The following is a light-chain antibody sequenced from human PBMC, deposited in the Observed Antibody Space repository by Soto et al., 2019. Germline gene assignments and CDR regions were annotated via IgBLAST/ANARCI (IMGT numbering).Light chain of an antibody. CDR1: SSNIGSNT. Sequence: QSVLTQPPSASGTPGQRVTISCSGSSSNIGSNTVSWYQQLPGTAPKLLIYSNNQRPSGVPDRFSGSKSRTSASLAISGLQSEDEADYYCAAWDDSLNGYVFGAGTKLTVL. CDR3: AAWDDSLNGYV. J-gene: IGLJ1*01. V-gene: IGLV1-44*01. CDR2: SNN.